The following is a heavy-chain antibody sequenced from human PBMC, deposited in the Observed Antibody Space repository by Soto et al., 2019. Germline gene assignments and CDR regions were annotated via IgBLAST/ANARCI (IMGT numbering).Heavy chain of an antibody. Sequence: PGGSLRLSCAASGFSFRTRAMSWVRQAPGKGLEWVASIRPGGDSTYYADSVKGRFAVSRDNSNVTLYLQMDSLRVEDTAIYYCTTHEEGAPWARGFDSWGQGTLVTVSS. CDR2: IRPGGDST. CDR1: GFSFRTRA. J-gene: IGHJ5*01. D-gene: IGHD1-26*01. CDR3: TTHEEGAPWARGFDS. V-gene: IGHV3-23*01.